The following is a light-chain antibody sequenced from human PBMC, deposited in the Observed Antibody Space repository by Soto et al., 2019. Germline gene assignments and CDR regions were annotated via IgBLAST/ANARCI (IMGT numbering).Light chain of an antibody. V-gene: IGLV6-57*03. Sequence: NFMLTQPHSVSESPGKTVTISCTRSSGNIASNYVQWYQQRPGSAPTTVIYEDNQRPSGVPDRFSGSIDSSSNSASLTVSGLKTEDEPDYYCQSYDSSNYVVFGGGTKLTVL. CDR2: EDN. CDR1: SGNIASNY. J-gene: IGLJ2*01. CDR3: QSYDSSNYVV.